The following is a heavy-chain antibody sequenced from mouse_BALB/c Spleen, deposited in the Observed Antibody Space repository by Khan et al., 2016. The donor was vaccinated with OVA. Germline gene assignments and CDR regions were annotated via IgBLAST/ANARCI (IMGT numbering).Heavy chain of an antibody. CDR1: GYTFTSYY. CDR2: INPSNGGT. CDR3: TRRYDYAYYAMDY. D-gene: IGHD2-4*01. J-gene: IGHJ4*01. Sequence: QVQLQQPGAELVKPGASVKLSCKASGYTFTSYYIYWVKQRPGQGLEWIGGINPSNGGTNFNEKFKSKATLTVDRSSSTAYMQLSSLTSEDSAVYYGTRRYDYAYYAMDYWGQGTSVTVSS. V-gene: IGHV1S81*02.